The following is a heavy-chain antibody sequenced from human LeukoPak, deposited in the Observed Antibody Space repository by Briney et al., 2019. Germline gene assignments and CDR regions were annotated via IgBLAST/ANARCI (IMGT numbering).Heavy chain of an antibody. J-gene: IGHJ4*02. Sequence: PGGSLRLSCAASGFTFSSYEMNWVRQAPGEGLEWVSYISASGSTIYYADSVKGRFTISRDNAKNSLYLQMNSLRDEDTAVYYCARDPLLSYSSFFDYWGQGTLVTVSS. CDR2: ISASGSTI. CDR1: GFTFSSYE. D-gene: IGHD1-26*01. CDR3: ARDPLLSYSSFFDY. V-gene: IGHV3-48*03.